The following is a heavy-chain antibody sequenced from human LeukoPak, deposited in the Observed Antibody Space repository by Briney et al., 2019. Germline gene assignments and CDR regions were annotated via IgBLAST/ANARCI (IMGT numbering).Heavy chain of an antibody. CDR2: IYRSATT. J-gene: IGHJ4*02. CDR1: GDSICSGDYY. V-gene: IGHV4-30-4*01. Sequence: SEPLSLTCTVSGDSICSGDYYWSWIRQPPGRGLEGIGYIYRSATTYSNPSLMSRASLSVDTSKNQFSLKLNSVTAADTAVYFCARNHPNVDYEDCWGQGTLVTVSS. D-gene: IGHD4-17*01. CDR3: ARNHPNVDYEDC.